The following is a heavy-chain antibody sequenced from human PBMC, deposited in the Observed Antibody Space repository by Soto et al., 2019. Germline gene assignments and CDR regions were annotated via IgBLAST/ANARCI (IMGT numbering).Heavy chain of an antibody. CDR1: GFTFSSYA. V-gene: IGHV3-23*01. D-gene: IGHD4-17*01. Sequence: EVQLLESGGGLVQPGGSLRLSCAASGFTFSSYAMSWVRQAPGKGLEWVSAISGSGGSTYYADSVKGRFTIARDNAKNTRYLHMNSLRAEDTAVYYCASQPDYGGIGYWYFDLWGRGTLVTVSS. CDR3: ASQPDYGGIGYWYFDL. J-gene: IGHJ2*01. CDR2: ISGSGGST.